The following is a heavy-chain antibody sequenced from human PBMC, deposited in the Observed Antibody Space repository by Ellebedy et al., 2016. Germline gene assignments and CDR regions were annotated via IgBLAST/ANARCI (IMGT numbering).Heavy chain of an antibody. CDR3: ATAQDWKLES. V-gene: IGHV4-59*12. D-gene: IGHD1-1*01. CDR1: GGSISSYY. J-gene: IGHJ4*02. CDR2: IYYSGST. Sequence: SETLSLTCTVSGGSISSYYWSWIRQPPGKGLEWIGYIYYSGSTNYNPSLKSRVTISVDTSKNQFSLKLSSVTAADTAVYFCATAQDWKLESWGQGRLVTVSS.